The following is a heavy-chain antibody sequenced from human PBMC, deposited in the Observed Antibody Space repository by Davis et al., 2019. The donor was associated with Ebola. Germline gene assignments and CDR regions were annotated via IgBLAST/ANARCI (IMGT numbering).Heavy chain of an antibody. V-gene: IGHV3-21*01. CDR2: ISSSSSYI. J-gene: IGHJ4*02. CDR1: GFTFSSYS. Sequence: GGSLRLSCAASGFTFSSYSMNWVRQAPGKGLERVSSISSSSSYIYYADSVKGRFTISRDNAKNSLYLQMNSLRAEDTAVYYCARAVYYYGSGSYSDYFDYWGQGTLVTVSS. D-gene: IGHD3-10*01. CDR3: ARAVYYYGSGSYSDYFDY.